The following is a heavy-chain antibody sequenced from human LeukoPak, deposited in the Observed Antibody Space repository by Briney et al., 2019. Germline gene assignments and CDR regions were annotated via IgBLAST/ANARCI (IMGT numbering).Heavy chain of an antibody. D-gene: IGHD2-15*01. CDR3: ARVLAATGWFDP. V-gene: IGHV1-69*01. Sequence: ASVKVSCKASGRTFSSYAISWVRQAPGQGLEWVGGIIPIFGTANYAQKFQGRVTITADESTSTAYMELSSLRSEDTAVYYCARVLAATGWFDPWGQGTLVTVSS. J-gene: IGHJ5*02. CDR2: IIPIFGTA. CDR1: GRTFSSYA.